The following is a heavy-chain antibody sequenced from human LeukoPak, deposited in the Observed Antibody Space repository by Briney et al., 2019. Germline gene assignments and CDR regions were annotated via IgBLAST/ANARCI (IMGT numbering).Heavy chain of an antibody. J-gene: IGHJ4*02. V-gene: IGHV1-69*04. CDR2: IILILGIA. Sequence: ASVKVSCKASGGTFSNYAINWVRQAPGQGLEWMGRIILILGIANYAQKFQGRVTITADKSTSTTYMELSSLRSEDTAVYYCARGSYSSSWYYFDYWGQGTLVTVSS. CDR1: GGTFSNYA. D-gene: IGHD6-13*01. CDR3: ARGSYSSSWYYFDY.